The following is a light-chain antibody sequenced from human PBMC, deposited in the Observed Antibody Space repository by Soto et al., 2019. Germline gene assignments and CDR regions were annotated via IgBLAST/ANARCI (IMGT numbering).Light chain of an antibody. CDR2: EVN. CDR3: ASYAGGTNFMV. V-gene: IGLV2-23*02. CDR1: KSDIGIYNL. Sequence: QSALTQPASVSGSLGQSITISCTGSKSDIGIYNLVSWYQQDPGKAPKLIIFEVNKRPSGISSRSSGSKSANTASLTIAGLQPDDESKYYCASYAGGTNFMVFGGGTKLTVL. J-gene: IGLJ3*02.